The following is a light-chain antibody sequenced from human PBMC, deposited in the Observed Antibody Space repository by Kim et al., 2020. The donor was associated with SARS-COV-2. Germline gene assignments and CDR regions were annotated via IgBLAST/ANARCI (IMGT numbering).Light chain of an antibody. CDR1: SLRVSY. V-gene: IGLV3-19*01. CDR2: DKN. J-gene: IGLJ2*01. Sequence: SSELTQDPAVSVPLGQTVRITCQGDSLRVSYASWYQQKPGQAPLLVIYDKNNRPSGIPDRFSGSSSGSTASLTITGAQAEDEADYYCNSRDTRGDHVLFGGGDELTVL. CDR3: NSRDTRGDHVL.